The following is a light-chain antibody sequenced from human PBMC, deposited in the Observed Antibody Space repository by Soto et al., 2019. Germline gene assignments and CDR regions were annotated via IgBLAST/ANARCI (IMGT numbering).Light chain of an antibody. Sequence: QSALTQPASVSGSPGQSITISCTGTSSDVGGYNYVSWYQQHPGTAPKLMIYEVSNRPSGVSDRFSGSRSGNTASLTISGIQAEDESDYYCISYTSSSTWVFGGGTKLTVL. CDR3: ISYTSSSTWV. V-gene: IGLV2-14*01. CDR1: SSDVGGYNY. J-gene: IGLJ3*02. CDR2: EVS.